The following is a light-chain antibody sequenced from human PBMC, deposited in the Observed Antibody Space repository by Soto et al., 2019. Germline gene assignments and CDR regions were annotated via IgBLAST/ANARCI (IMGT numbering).Light chain of an antibody. V-gene: IGKV3-20*01. Sequence: EIVLTQSPGTLSLSPGERATLSCRASQSVSSSYLAWYQQKPGQAPRLLIYGASSRATGIPDRFSGSGSGTDFTLTISILEPEDFAVYYCQQYGSSRTFGQGTKVAIK. CDR2: GAS. CDR1: QSVSSSY. J-gene: IGKJ1*01. CDR3: QQYGSSRT.